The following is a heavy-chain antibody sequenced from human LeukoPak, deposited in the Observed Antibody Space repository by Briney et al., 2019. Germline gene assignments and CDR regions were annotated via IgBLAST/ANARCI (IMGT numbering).Heavy chain of an antibody. V-gene: IGHV3-33*01. J-gene: IGHJ4*02. CDR2: IWDDGSNK. CDR3: ARDRRFEHYFDY. CDR1: GFTFCSQG. Sequence: PGGSLRLFCAPSGFTFCSQGMRWVRQAPGKGLEWVAVIWDDGSNKYYADSVKGRFTISRDNSKNTLYLQMNSLRAEDTAVYYWARDRRFEHYFDYWGQGTLVTVSS. D-gene: IGHD3-9*01.